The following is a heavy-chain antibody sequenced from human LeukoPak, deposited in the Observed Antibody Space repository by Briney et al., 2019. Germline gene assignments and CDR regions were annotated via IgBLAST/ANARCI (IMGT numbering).Heavy chain of an antibody. CDR2: ISAYNGNT. CDR3: ARARRVYYDEIQDAFDI. Sequence: GASVKVSCKASGYTFTSYGISWVRQAPGQGLEWMGWISAYNGNTNYAQKLQGRVTMTTDTSTSTAYMELRSLRSDDTAVYYCARARRVYYDEIQDAFDIWGQGTMVTVSS. V-gene: IGHV1-18*01. D-gene: IGHD3-22*01. CDR1: GYTFTSYG. J-gene: IGHJ3*02.